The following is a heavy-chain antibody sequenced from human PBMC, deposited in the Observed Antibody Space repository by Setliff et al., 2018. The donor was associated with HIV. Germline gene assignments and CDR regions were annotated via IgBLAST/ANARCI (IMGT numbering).Heavy chain of an antibody. V-gene: IGHV1-24*01. CDR2: FDPEDGET. CDR3: AKDKGSSGWSA. J-gene: IGHJ5*02. Sequence: ASVKVSCKISGYTLTELSIHWVRQAPGKGLEWMANFDPEDGETFYAQKFQGRVTMTRDTSITTAYMELSRLGSDDTAVYYCAKDKGSSGWSAWGQGTLVTVSS. D-gene: IGHD6-19*01. CDR1: GYTLTELS.